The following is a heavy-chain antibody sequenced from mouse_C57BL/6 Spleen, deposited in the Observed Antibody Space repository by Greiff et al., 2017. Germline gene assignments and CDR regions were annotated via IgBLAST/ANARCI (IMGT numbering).Heavy chain of an antibody. CDR1: GYTFTSYW. V-gene: IGHV1-72*01. Sequence: QQSCKASGYTFTSYWMHWVKQRPGRGLEWIGRIDPNSGGTKYNEKFKSKATLTVDKPSSTAYMQLSSLTSEDSAVYYCARPGGVTTGFAYWGQGTLVTVSA. CDR3: ARPGGVTTGFAY. D-gene: IGHD2-2*01. J-gene: IGHJ3*01. CDR2: IDPNSGGT.